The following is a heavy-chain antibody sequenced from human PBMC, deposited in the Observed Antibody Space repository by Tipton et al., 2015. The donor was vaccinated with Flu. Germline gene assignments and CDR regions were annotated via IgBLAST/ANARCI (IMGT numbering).Heavy chain of an antibody. D-gene: IGHD1-26*01. CDR3: VRLFRGTYHVDC. CDR1: GYTFTGHY. CDR2: INPDTGNT. V-gene: IGHV1-2*02. Sequence: QLVQSGAEVKKPGASVKVSCKASGYTFTGHYLHWVRQAPGQGPEWMGWINPDTGNTKSAQKFQGRVTLTRDTSISTIFMELNGLTSDDTAVYYCVRLFRGTYHVDCWGQGSLVTVSS. J-gene: IGHJ4*02.